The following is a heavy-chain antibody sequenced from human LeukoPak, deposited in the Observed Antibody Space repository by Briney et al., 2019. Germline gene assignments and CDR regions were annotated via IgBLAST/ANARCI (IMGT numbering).Heavy chain of an antibody. D-gene: IGHD3-16*01. J-gene: IGHJ3*02. V-gene: IGHV4-59*01. CDR2: IYYSGST. Sequence: SETLSLTCTVSGGSINSYYWSWIRQPPGKGLEWIGYIYYSGSTNYNPSLKSRVTISVDTSKNQFSLKLSSVTAADTAVYYCARARSAFDIWGQGTMVTVSS. CDR3: ARARSAFDI. CDR1: GGSINSYY.